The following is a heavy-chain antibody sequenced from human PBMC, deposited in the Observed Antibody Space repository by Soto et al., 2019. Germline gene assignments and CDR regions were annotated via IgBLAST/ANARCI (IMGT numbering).Heavy chain of an antibody. J-gene: IGHJ4*02. CDR1: GSTFSNYA. Sequence: RESLRLSCAASGSTFSNYAMRWVRQAPGKGLEWVSIISGGGGTTYYAQSVKGRFTISRDNSKNTVHLQINSLRVEDTAVYYCAKQAGDSSDPFDYWGQGTLVTVSS. CDR3: AKQAGDSSDPFDY. CDR2: ISGGGGTT. D-gene: IGHD6-19*01. V-gene: IGHV3-23*01.